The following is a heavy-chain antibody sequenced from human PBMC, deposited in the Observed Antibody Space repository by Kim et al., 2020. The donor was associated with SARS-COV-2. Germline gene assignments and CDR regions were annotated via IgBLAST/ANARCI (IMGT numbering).Heavy chain of an antibody. Sequence: GGSLRLSCAASGFSFSSFWMHWVRQAPGKGLEWVSRMNGHGYITDYADSVKGRFTISRDNAKNTLYLQMHSLRAEDTGVYYCARDLRVATMMGDYWGQGTLVTVSS. J-gene: IGHJ4*02. V-gene: IGHV3-74*01. CDR3: ARDLRVATMMGDY. CDR1: GFSFSSFW. CDR2: MNGHGYIT. D-gene: IGHD3-22*01.